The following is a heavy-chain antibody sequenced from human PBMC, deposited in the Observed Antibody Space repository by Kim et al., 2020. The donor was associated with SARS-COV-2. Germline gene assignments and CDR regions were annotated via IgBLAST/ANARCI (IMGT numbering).Heavy chain of an antibody. CDR3: ARERFLEWLGFDY. V-gene: IGHV3-48*03. J-gene: IGHJ4*02. D-gene: IGHD3-3*01. Sequence: YYADSVQGRFTTSRDHAKNSLYLQMNSLRAEDTAVYYCARERFLEWLGFDYWGQGTLVTVSS.